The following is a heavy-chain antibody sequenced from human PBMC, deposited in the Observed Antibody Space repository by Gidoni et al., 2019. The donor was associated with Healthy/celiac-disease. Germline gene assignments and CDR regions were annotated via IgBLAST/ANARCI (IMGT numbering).Heavy chain of an antibody. V-gene: IGHV3-9*01. CDR3: AKDRAAILTGYYTSGFDY. Sequence: EVQLVESGGGLVQPGRSLRLSFAASGFTFDDYAMHWVRQAPGKGLEWISGIRWNSGSIGYADSVKGRFTISRDNAKNSLDLQMNSLRAEDTALYYCAKDRAAILTGYYTSGFDYWGQGTLVTVSS. D-gene: IGHD3-9*01. CDR1: GFTFDDYA. CDR2: IRWNSGSI. J-gene: IGHJ4*02.